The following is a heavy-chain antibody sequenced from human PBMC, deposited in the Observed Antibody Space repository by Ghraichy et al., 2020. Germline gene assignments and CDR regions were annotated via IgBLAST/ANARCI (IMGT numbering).Heavy chain of an antibody. J-gene: IGHJ4*01. D-gene: IGHD7-27*01. Sequence: GGSLRLSCEGSGFSFSDYSMIWVRLTPRKALEWVSYINENSATIHYADSVKGRFTISRDNGKNSLYLQMNSLRDDDTGVNYCARRLGRGPNYWGHGTRVTVSS. V-gene: IGHV3-48*02. CDR1: GFSFSDYS. CDR3: ARRLGRGPNY. CDR2: INENSATI.